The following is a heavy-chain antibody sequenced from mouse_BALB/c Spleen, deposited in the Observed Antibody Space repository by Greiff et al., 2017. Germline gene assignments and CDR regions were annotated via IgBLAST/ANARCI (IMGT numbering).Heavy chain of an antibody. J-gene: IGHJ4*01. CDR3: ASLLRLRYYAMDY. CDR2: IWAGGST. CDR1: GFSLTSYG. D-gene: IGHD1-2*01. V-gene: IGHV2-9*02. Sequence: QVQLKQSGPGLVAPSQSLSITCTVSGFSLTSYGVHWVRQPPGKGLEWLGVIWAGGSTNYNSALMSRLSISKDNSKSQVFLKMNSLQTDDTAMYYCASLLRLRYYAMDYWGQGTSVTVSS.